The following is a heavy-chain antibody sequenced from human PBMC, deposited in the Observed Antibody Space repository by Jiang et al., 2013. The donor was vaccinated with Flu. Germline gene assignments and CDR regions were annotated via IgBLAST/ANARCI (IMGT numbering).Heavy chain of an antibody. V-gene: IGHV4-4*02. CDR1: GGSISSSNW. CDR3: ARGHSSSWYLNAFDI. Sequence: GSGLVKPSGTLSLTCAVSGGSISSSNWWSWVRQPPGKGLEWIGEIYHSGSTNYNPSLKSRVTISVDKSKNQFSLKLSSVTAADTAVYYCARGHSSSWYLNAFDIWGQGTMVTVSS. CDR2: IYHSGST. J-gene: IGHJ3*02. D-gene: IGHD6-13*01.